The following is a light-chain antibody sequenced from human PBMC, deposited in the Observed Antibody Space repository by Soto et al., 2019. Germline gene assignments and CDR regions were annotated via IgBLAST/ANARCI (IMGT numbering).Light chain of an antibody. V-gene: IGKV3-20*01. CDR2: GAS. Sequence: EIVLTHSPGILSLSPGEGATLSCRASQSVSSSYLAWYQQKHGQAPRLLIYGASSRATGIPDRFSGSGSGTDFTLTISRLEPEDFAVYYCQQYANSPLTFGPGTKVDIK. J-gene: IGKJ3*01. CDR1: QSVSSSY. CDR3: QQYANSPLT.